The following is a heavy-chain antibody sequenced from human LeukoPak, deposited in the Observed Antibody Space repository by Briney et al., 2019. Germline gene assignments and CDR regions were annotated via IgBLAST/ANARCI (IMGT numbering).Heavy chain of an antibody. CDR3: ARGATVTTYRHYYYYGMDV. D-gene: IGHD4-17*01. J-gene: IGHJ6*02. CDR1: GYTFTGYY. V-gene: IGHV1-2*02. Sequence: GASVKVSCKASGYTFTGYYMHWVRQAPGQGLEWMGWINPNNGGTNYAQKFQGRVTMTRDTSISTAYMELSRLRSDDTAVYYCARGATVTTYRHYYYYGMDVWGQGTTVTVSS. CDR2: INPNNGGT.